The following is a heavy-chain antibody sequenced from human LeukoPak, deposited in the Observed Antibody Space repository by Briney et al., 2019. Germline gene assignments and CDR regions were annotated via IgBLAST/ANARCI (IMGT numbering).Heavy chain of an antibody. D-gene: IGHD3-10*01. CDR2: ISSSSSYI. V-gene: IGHV3-21*01. J-gene: IGHJ4*02. CDR3: AKVYGSGSHLFDY. Sequence: GGSLRLSCAASAFTFSSYSMNWVRQAPGKGLEWVSSISSSSSYIYYADSVKGRITISRDNAKNSLYLQMSSLRAEDTAVYYCAKVYGSGSHLFDYWGQGTLITVSS. CDR1: AFTFSSYS.